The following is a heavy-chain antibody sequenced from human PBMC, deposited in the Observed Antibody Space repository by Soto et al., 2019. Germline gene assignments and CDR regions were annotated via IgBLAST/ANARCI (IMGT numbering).Heavy chain of an antibody. D-gene: IGHD2-2*01. Sequence: EVQLLESGGGLVQPGGSLRLSCAASGITFTAYAMSWVRQAPGKGLEWVSSISGSGGSTYYADSVKGGLTISRDNSKNTLYLQMISLRAEDTAVYYCATIIIPAATNFYWGQGTLVTVSS. CDR1: GITFTAYA. CDR2: ISGSGGST. J-gene: IGHJ4*02. CDR3: ATIIIPAATNFY. V-gene: IGHV3-23*01.